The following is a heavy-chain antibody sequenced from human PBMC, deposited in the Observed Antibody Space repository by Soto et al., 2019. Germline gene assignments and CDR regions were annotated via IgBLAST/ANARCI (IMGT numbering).Heavy chain of an antibody. V-gene: IGHV3-7*01. D-gene: IGHD4-17*01. CDR1: GITFSRCL. Sequence: PGGSLRLSXGASGITFSRCLMSWVRQAPGKGLEWVASISQDGTDTDYVDSVKGRFAIPRDNPKNSLYLQMNSLRADDTAVYYCARDPLSYGDYAQTYWYFDLWDRGTRVTVSS. CDR3: ARDPLSYGDYAQTYWYFDL. CDR2: ISQDGTDT. J-gene: IGHJ2*01.